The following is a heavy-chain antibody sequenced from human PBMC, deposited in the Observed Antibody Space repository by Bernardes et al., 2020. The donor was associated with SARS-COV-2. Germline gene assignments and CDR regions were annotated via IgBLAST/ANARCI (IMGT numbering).Heavy chain of an antibody. CDR3: ASRGYSYGSYYYGMDV. D-gene: IGHD5-18*01. Sequence: ASVKVSCKASGYTFTGYYMHWVRQAPGQGLEWMGWINPNSGGTHYAQKFQGRVTMTRDTSISTAYMDLSRLRSDDTAVYYCASRGYSYGSYYYGMDVWGQGNTVTVSS. J-gene: IGHJ6*02. CDR2: INPNSGGT. V-gene: IGHV1-2*02. CDR1: GYTFTGYY.